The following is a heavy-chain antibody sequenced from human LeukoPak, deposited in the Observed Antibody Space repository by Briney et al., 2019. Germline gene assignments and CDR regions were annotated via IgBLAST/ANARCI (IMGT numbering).Heavy chain of an antibody. J-gene: IGHJ4*02. CDR1: GFTFSSYW. CDR3: ARPAHCSSTSCSAFDY. V-gene: IGHV3-7*01. CDR2: IKEDGSEK. Sequence: GGSLRLSCAASGFTFSSYWMSWVRQAPGKGLEWAAHIKEDGSEKYYVDSVKGRFTISRDNAKNSLYLQMNSLRAEDTAVYYCARPAHCSSTSCSAFDYWGQGTLVAVSS. D-gene: IGHD2-2*01.